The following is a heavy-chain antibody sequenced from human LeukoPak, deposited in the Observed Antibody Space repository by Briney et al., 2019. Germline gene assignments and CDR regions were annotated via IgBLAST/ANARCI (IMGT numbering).Heavy chain of an antibody. CDR1: GYTFIGHY. Sequence: ASVNVSCKASGYTFIGHYVHWVRQAPGQGLEWMGWVNPNSGGTDYAQKFQGRITMTRETSISTAYMELNGLRSDDTAVYYCARGDMVRGLYYMDVWGRGTTVTVSS. J-gene: IGHJ6*03. CDR2: VNPNSGGT. V-gene: IGHV1-2*02. D-gene: IGHD3-10*01. CDR3: ARGDMVRGLYYMDV.